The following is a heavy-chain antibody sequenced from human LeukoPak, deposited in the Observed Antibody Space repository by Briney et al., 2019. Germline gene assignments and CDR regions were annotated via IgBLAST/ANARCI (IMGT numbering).Heavy chain of an antibody. CDR2: IYYSGST. CDR1: GGSISSYY. V-gene: IGHV4-59*01. J-gene: IGHJ4*02. CDR3: ARGYSSGFIDY. D-gene: IGHD6-19*01. Sequence: SETLSLTCTVSGGSISSYYCSWIRQPPGQGLEWIGYIYYSGSTNYNPSLKSRVTISVDTSKNQFSLKLSSVTAADTAVYYCARGYSSGFIDYWGQGTLVTVSS.